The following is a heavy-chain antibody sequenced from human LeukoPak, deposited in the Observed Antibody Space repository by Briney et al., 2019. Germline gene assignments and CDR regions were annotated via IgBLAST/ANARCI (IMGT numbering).Heavy chain of an antibody. Sequence: PGGSLRLSCAASGFIFSNDAMHWVRQAPGKGLEWVAVISYDGSNKYYAASVKGRFTISRDNSKNTLYLQMNSLRADDTAVYYCAKQLGYCSDGSCYFPYWGQGTLVTVSS. CDR3: AKQLGYCSDGSCYFPY. CDR1: GFIFSNDA. CDR2: ISYDGSNK. J-gene: IGHJ4*02. V-gene: IGHV3-30-3*02. D-gene: IGHD2-15*01.